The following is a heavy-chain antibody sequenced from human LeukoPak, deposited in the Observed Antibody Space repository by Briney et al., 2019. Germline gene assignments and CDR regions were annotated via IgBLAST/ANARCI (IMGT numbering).Heavy chain of an antibody. CDR3: ARGEYYDILTLFDH. CDR2: ISWNSGSI. V-gene: IGHV3-9*01. J-gene: IGHJ4*02. Sequence: GGSLRLSCAASGFTFDDYAMHWVRQAPGKGLEWVSGISWNSGSIGYADSVKGRFTISRDNAKNSLYLQMNSLRAEDTALYYCARGEYYDILTLFDHWGQGTLVTVSS. D-gene: IGHD3-9*01. CDR1: GFTFDDYA.